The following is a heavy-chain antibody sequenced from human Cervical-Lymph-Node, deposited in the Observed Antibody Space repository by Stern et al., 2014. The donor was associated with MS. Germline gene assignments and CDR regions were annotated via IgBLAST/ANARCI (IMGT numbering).Heavy chain of an antibody. J-gene: IGHJ4*02. D-gene: IGHD1-26*01. CDR1: GGTFSAYG. CDR2: IIPIIDIA. V-gene: IGHV1-69*09. CDR3: ARDTNSGTYFLDH. Sequence: QVQLVESGAEVKKPGSSVKVSCRASGGTFSAYGISWVRQAPGQGLECLGRIIPIIDIATYAQKFQGRLTITADKSTSTAYMELSSLRSEDTAVYYCARDTNSGTYFLDHWGQGTLVTVSS.